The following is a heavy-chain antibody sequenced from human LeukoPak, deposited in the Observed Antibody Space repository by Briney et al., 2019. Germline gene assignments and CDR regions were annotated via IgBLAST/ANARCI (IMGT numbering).Heavy chain of an antibody. Sequence: PGGSLRLSCADSGFTFSSYGMHWVRQAPGKGLEWVAVISYNGSNKYYADSVKGRFTISRDNSKNTLYLQMNSLRAEDTAVYYCAKDPLCSGGSCYSFYYYYGMDVWGQGITVTVSS. CDR1: GFTFSSYG. V-gene: IGHV3-30*18. J-gene: IGHJ6*02. CDR3: AKDPLCSGGSCYSFYYYYGMDV. CDR2: ISYNGSNK. D-gene: IGHD2-15*01.